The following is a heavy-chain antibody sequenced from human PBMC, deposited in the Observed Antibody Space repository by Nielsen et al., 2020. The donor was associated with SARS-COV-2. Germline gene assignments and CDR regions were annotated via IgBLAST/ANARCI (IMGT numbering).Heavy chain of an antibody. D-gene: IGHD2-2*01. CDR1: GGSISSDGYY. J-gene: IGHJ6*03. CDR2: IYHSGST. Sequence: SETLSLTCTVSGGSISSDGYYWSWIRQHTGKGLEWIGYIYHSGSTYYNPSLKSRVTISVDTSKNQFSLKLSSVTAADTAVYYCARGDCSSTSCYEGYYYYYYMDVWGKGTTVTVSS. V-gene: IGHV4-31*03. CDR3: ARGDCSSTSCYEGYYYYYYMDV.